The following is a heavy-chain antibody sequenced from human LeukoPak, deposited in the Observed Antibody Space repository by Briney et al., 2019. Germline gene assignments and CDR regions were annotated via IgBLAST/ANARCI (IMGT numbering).Heavy chain of an antibody. CDR2: ISGDGGST. CDR1: AFTFIDHG. J-gene: IGHJ3*02. Sequence: GGSLRLSCAASAFTFIDHGMHWVRQAPGKGLEWVSLISGDGGSTYYADSVKGRFTISRDNSKNSLYLQMNSLRTEDTALYYCAKGLLNYGDYGIVAFDIWGQGTMVTVSS. CDR3: AKGLLNYGDYGIVAFDI. V-gene: IGHV3-43*02. D-gene: IGHD4-17*01.